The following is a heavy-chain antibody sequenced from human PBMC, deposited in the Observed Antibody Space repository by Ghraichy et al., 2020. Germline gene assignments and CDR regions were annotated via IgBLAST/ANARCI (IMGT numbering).Heavy chain of an antibody. V-gene: IGHV3-7*01. Sequence: GGSLRLSCAASGFTFSSYWMTWVRQAPGKGLEWVANIKTDGSEKYYVDSVKGRFTISRDNAKNSLYLQMNSLRAEDTAVYYCTRYSSSFGWFDPWGQGTLVTVSS. CDR2: IKTDGSEK. D-gene: IGHD6-6*01. J-gene: IGHJ5*02. CDR3: TRYSSSFGWFDP. CDR1: GFTFSSYW.